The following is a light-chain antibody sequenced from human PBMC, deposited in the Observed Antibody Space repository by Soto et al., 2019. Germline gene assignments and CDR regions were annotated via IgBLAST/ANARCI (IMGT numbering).Light chain of an antibody. CDR2: GAS. CDR1: QSVSSSY. V-gene: IGKV3-20*01. CDR3: QHFGGTTLT. J-gene: IGKJ5*01. Sequence: EIVLTQSPGTLSLSPGEGATLSCRASQSVSSSYIAWYQQRPGQTPSLLIYGASTRATGIPDRFGGSGSGTHFTLTISRLEAGDFAVYYCQHFGGTTLTFGQGTRLEIK.